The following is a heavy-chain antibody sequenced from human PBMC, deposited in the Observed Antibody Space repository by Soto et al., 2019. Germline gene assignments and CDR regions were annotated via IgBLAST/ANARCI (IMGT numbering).Heavy chain of an antibody. D-gene: IGHD3-3*01. CDR2: IYYSGST. CDR3: ARITEVDYDFWSGSGYYYGMDV. J-gene: IGHJ6*02. Sequence: SETLSLTCTVSGGSISSSSYYWGWIRQPPGKGLEWIASIYYSGSTYYNPSLKSRVTISVDTSKNQFSLKLSSVTAADTAVYYCARITEVDYDFWSGSGYYYGMDVWGQGTTVTVSS. CDR1: GGSISSSSYY. V-gene: IGHV4-39*01.